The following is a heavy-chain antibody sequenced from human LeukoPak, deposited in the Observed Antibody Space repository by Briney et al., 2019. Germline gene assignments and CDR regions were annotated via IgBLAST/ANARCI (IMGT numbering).Heavy chain of an antibody. J-gene: IGHJ4*02. V-gene: IGHV3-21*01. CDR3: ARDPGAYSRSPIDS. CDR1: GLTFSSYS. Sequence: GGSLRLSCAASGLTFSSYSMNWVRQAPGKGLEWVSSISSSSSYIYYADSVKGRFTISRGNAKNSLYLQMNSLRAEDTAVYYCARDPGAYSRSPIDSWGQGTLVTVSS. D-gene: IGHD6-6*01. CDR2: ISSSSSYI.